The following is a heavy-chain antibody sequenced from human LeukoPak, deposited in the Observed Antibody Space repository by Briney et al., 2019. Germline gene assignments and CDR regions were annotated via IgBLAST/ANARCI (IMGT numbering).Heavy chain of an antibody. D-gene: IGHD6-13*01. Sequence: SETLSLTCTVSGGSISSYYWSWIRQPPGKGLEWIGYIYYSGSTNYNPSLKSRVTISVDTSKNQFSLKLSSVTAADTAVYYCAREGGYSSSWALDYWGQGTLVTVSS. CDR3: AREGGYSSSWALDY. J-gene: IGHJ4*02. V-gene: IGHV4-59*01. CDR1: GGSISSYY. CDR2: IYYSGST.